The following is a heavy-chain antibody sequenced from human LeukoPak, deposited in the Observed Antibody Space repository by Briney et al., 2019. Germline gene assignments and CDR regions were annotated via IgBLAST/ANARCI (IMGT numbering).Heavy chain of an antibody. J-gene: IGHJ6*03. D-gene: IGHD6-19*01. CDR1: GGSISSSSYY. CDR3: ARLGGEQWLVPVYYYYMDV. Sequence: SETLSLTCTVSGGSISSSSYYWGWIRQPPGKGLEWIGSIYYSGSTYYNPSLKSRVTISVDTSKNQFSLKLSSVTAADTAVYYCARLGGEQWLVPVYYYYMDVWGKGTTVTVSS. V-gene: IGHV4-39*01. CDR2: IYYSGST.